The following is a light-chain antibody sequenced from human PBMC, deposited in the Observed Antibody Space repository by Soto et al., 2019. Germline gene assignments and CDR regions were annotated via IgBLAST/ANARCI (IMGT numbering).Light chain of an antibody. CDR2: AAS. CDR1: QSIRSH. CDR3: QQSHSAPWT. J-gene: IGKJ1*01. V-gene: IGKV1-39*01. Sequence: DIQMTQSPSSLSASVGDRVTITCRASQSIRSHLNWYQQKSGKAPKLLIYAASSLQSGVPSRFTGSGSGTDFTLTISTLQPEDFATYYCQQSHSAPWTFGQGTEVEIK.